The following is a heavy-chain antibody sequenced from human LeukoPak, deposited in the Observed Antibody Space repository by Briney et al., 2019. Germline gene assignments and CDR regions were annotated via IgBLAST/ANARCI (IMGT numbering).Heavy chain of an antibody. CDR1: GGSISSSSYY. J-gene: IGHJ6*02. V-gene: IGHV4-39*07. CDR3: ARRIDGSGSYLLYYYYYGMDV. D-gene: IGHD3-10*01. CDR2: INHSGST. Sequence: MSSETLSLTCTVSGGSISSSSYYWGWIRQPPGKGLEWIGEINHSGSTNYNPSLKSRVTISVDTSKNQFSLKLSSVTAADTAVYYCARRIDGSGSYLLYYYYYGMDVWGQGTTVTVSS.